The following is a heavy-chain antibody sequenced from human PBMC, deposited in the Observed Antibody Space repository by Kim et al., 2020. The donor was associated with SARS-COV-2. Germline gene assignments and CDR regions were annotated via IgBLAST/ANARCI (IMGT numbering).Heavy chain of an antibody. J-gene: IGHJ4*02. Sequence: RVSTNHDPPRNSRFTISVDTSKNEFSLKLSSVTAADTAVYYCARGLGFDYWGQGTLVTVSS. V-gene: IGHV4-34*01. CDR2: RVST. CDR3: ARGLGFDY.